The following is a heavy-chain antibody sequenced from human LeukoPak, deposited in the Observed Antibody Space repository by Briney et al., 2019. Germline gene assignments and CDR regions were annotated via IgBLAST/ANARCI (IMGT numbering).Heavy chain of an antibody. CDR3: AKEAPYCGGDCYGVFDY. J-gene: IGHJ4*02. CDR1: GFTFRNYV. V-gene: IGHV3-23*01. Sequence: GGSLRLSCAASGFTFRNYVISWVRQAPGKGLEWVSGISGSGVTAYYADSVKGRFTISRDSSKNTLYLQMDSLRADDTAVYYCAKEAPYCGGDCYGVFDYWGQGNLVTVSS. D-gene: IGHD2-21*02. CDR2: ISGSGVTA.